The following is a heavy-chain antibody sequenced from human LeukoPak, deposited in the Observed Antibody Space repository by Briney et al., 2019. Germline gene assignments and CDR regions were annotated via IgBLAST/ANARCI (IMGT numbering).Heavy chain of an antibody. CDR3: ARDRRYCSGGSCYFDYFFDY. CDR1: GFTFSSYW. J-gene: IGHJ4*02. CDR2: INSDGSST. D-gene: IGHD2-15*01. V-gene: IGHV3-74*01. Sequence: GGSLRLSCAASGFTFSSYWMHWVRQAPGKGLVWVSCINSDGSSTRYADSVKGRFTISRDNSKNTLYLQMNSLRVEDTALYFCARDRRYCSGGSCYFDYFFDYWGQGTLVTVSP.